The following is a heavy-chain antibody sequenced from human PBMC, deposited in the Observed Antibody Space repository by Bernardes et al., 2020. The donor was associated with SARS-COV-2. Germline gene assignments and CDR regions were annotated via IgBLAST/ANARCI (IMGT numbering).Heavy chain of an antibody. Sequence: SETLSLTCTVSGGSISSISYYWGWIRQPPGKGLEWIGSIFYSGSTYYNPSLKSRVTISVDTSKNQFSLKLSSVTAADTAVYYCARNGGEAPIDYWGLGILVTVSS. D-gene: IGHD2-8*01. CDR1: GGSISSISYY. CDR2: IFYSGST. J-gene: IGHJ4*02. CDR3: ARNGGEAPIDY. V-gene: IGHV4-39*01.